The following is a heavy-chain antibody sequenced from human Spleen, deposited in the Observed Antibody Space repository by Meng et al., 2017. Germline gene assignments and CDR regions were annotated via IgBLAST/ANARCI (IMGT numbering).Heavy chain of an antibody. CDR3: ARNLDYYYAMDV. Sequence: SETLSLTCTVSGGSVSSGSYYWSWIRQPPGKGLEWIGYIYYSGSTNYNPSLKSRVTISVDTSKNQFSLKLSSVTAADTAVYYCARNLDYYYAMDVWGQGTMVTVSS. CDR2: IYYSGST. V-gene: IGHV4-61*01. D-gene: IGHD3-16*01. CDR1: GGSVSSGSYY. J-gene: IGHJ6*02.